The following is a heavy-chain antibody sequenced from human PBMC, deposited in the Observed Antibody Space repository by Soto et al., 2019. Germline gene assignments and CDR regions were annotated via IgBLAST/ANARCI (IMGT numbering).Heavy chain of an antibody. Sequence: GGSLRLSCAASGFTVSSNYMSWVRQAPGKGLEWVSVIYSGGSTYYADSVKGRFTISRHNSKNTLYLQMNSLRAEDTAVYFCARDRRRRFGEQGGHYYYGMDVWGQGTTVTVSS. J-gene: IGHJ6*02. CDR3: ARDRRRRFGEQGGHYYYGMDV. CDR1: GFTVSSNY. CDR2: IYSGGST. D-gene: IGHD3-10*01. V-gene: IGHV3-53*04.